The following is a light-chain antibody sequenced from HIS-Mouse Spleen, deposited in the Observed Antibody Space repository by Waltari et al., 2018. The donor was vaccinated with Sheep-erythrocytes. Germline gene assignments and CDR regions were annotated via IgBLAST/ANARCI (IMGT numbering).Light chain of an antibody. Sequence: EIVLMQSPGTLSLSPGERANLSCRASQSVSSGYLAWYQQKPGQAPRLLIYGASSRATGIPDRFSGSGSGTDFTLTISRLEPEDFAVYYCQQYGSSPWTFGQGTKVEIK. CDR3: QQYGSSPWT. J-gene: IGKJ1*01. CDR1: QSVSSGY. CDR2: GAS. V-gene: IGKV3-20*01.